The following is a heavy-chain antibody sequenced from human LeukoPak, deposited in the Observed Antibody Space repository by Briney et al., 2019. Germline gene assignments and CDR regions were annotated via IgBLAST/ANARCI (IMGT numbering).Heavy chain of an antibody. J-gene: IGHJ4*02. D-gene: IGHD3-10*01. CDR1: GFTFSSYG. CDR3: AKDRRDYFDY. Sequence: GGSLRLSCVASGFTFSSYGMHWVRQAPGKGLEWVAFIRYDGSNKYYADSVKGRFTISRDNSKNTLYLQMNSLRAEDTAVYYCAKDRRDYFDYWGQGTLVTVSS. CDR2: IRYDGSNK. V-gene: IGHV3-30*02.